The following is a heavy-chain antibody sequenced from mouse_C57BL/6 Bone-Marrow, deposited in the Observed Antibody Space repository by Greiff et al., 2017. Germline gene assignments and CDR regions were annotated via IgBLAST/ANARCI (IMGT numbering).Heavy chain of an antibody. CDR1: GYTFTSYW. CDR2: IDPSDSYT. D-gene: IGHD1-1*01. CDR3: ARAVIYYYGRGFAY. Sequence: QVQLQQPGAELVMPGASVKLSCKASGYTFTSYWMHWVKQRPGQGLEWIGEIDPSDSYTNYNQKFKGKSTLTVAKSSSTAYMQLSSLTSEDSAVYYCARAVIYYYGRGFAYWGQGTLVTVSA. J-gene: IGHJ3*01. V-gene: IGHV1-69*01.